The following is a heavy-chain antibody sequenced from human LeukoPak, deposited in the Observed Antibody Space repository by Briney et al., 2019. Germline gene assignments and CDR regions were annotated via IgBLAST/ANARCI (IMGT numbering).Heavy chain of an antibody. CDR2: ISGSGGST. CDR1: GFTFGSYG. V-gene: IGHV3-23*01. D-gene: IGHD2-15*01. CDR3: AKDVRKLGYCSGGSCHNWFDP. Sequence: GGSLRLSCAASGFTFGSYGMSWVRQAPGKGLEWVSAISGSGGSTYYADSVKGRFTISRGNSKNTLYPQMNSLRAEDTAVYYCAKDVRKLGYCSGGSCHNWFDPWGQGTLVTVSS. J-gene: IGHJ5*02.